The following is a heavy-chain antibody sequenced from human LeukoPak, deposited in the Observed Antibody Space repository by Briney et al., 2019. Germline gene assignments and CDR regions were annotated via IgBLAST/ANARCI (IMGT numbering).Heavy chain of an antibody. CDR2: IYSGGST. J-gene: IGHJ3*02. Sequence: PGGSLRLSCAASGFTISSNYMSWVRQAPGKGLEWVSVIYSGGSTYYADSVKGRFTISRDNSKNTLYLQMNSLRAEDTAVYYCARGITIFGVVINAFDIWGQGTMVTVSS. V-gene: IGHV3-53*01. D-gene: IGHD3-3*01. CDR3: ARGITIFGVVINAFDI. CDR1: GFTISSNY.